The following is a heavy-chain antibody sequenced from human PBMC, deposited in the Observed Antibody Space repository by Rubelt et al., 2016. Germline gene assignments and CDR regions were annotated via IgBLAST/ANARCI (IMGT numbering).Heavy chain of an antibody. J-gene: IGHJ4*02. Sequence: QVQLKESGPGLVKPSGTLSLTCTVSGVSISSSSYSWGWIRQPPGRGLEWIGSVSYTGTTFISPSLKSRVTMSVDTSNNRFSLKMSSVTAADAAVYYWARLILRGELDYWGQGALVTVSS. CDR2: VSYTGTT. D-gene: IGHD3-10*01. V-gene: IGHV4-39*01. CDR3: ARLILRGELDY. CDR1: GVSISSSSYS.